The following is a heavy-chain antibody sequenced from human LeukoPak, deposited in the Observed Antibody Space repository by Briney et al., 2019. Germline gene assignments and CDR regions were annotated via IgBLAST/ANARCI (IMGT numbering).Heavy chain of an antibody. D-gene: IGHD5-18*01. CDR1: GFTVSSNS. V-gene: IGHV3-53*01. CDR2: IYTTGST. CDR3: ARVGTPMVTIVAPYYMDV. Sequence: GGSLRLSCTVSGFTVSSNSMSWVRQAPGKGLEWVSFIYTTGSTHNSDSVKGRFTISRDSSKNTLYLQMNSLRAEDTAVYYCARVGTPMVTIVAPYYMDVWGKGTTVTVSS. J-gene: IGHJ6*03.